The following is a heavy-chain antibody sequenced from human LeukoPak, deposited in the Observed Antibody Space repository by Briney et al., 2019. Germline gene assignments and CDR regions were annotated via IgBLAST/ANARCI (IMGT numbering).Heavy chain of an antibody. CDR1: GVSISSYY. CDR2: IYYSGST. Sequence: TTSETLSLTCTVSGVSISSYYWSWIRQPPGKGLEWIGYIYYSGSTNYNPSLKSRVTISVDTSKNQFSLKLSSVTAADTAVYYCARGSSSSWYVGWYFDYWGQGTLVTVSS. CDR3: ARGSSSSWYVGWYFDY. D-gene: IGHD6-13*01. J-gene: IGHJ4*02. V-gene: IGHV4-59*01.